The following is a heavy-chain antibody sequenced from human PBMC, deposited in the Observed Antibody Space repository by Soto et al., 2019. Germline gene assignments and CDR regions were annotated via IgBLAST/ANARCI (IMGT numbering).Heavy chain of an antibody. V-gene: IGHV1-69*01. D-gene: IGHD5-12*01. CDR2: IIPIFGTA. CDR1: GGTFSSYA. Sequence: QVQLVQSGAEVKKPGSSVKVSCKASGGTFSSYAISWVRQAPGQGLEWMGGIIPIFGTANYAQKFQGRVTITAGESTSTAYMELSSLRSEDTAVYYCAVPRMGGGYRASARYYFDCWGQGTLVTVSS. J-gene: IGHJ4*02. CDR3: AVPRMGGGYRASARYYFDC.